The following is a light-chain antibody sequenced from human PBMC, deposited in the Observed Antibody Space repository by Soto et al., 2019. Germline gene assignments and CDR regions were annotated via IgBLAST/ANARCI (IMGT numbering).Light chain of an antibody. J-gene: IGKJ2*01. CDR3: QQSYSTPRF. V-gene: IGKV1-39*01. Sequence: DIQMTQSPSSLSASVGDRVTITCRASQSISSYLNWYQQKPGKAPKLLIYAASSLQSGVPSRFSGSGSGTDFTLTISSLQPEDFATYYCQQSYSTPRFFGQGTKRAIK. CDR1: QSISSY. CDR2: AAS.